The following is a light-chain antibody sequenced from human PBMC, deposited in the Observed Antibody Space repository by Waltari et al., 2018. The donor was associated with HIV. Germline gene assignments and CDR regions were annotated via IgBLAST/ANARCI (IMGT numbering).Light chain of an antibody. CDR3: QSYDNSLGGFYV. Sequence: QSVLTQPPSVSGAPGQRVTISCTGSRSNIGAGYDVHWYRHLPGTAPQLLILGSTNRPSGVPGRFSGSKSGTSASLAITGLQAEDEAEYFCQSYDNSLGGFYVFGTGTMLTV. J-gene: IGLJ1*01. CDR2: GST. V-gene: IGLV1-40*01. CDR1: RSNIGAGYD.